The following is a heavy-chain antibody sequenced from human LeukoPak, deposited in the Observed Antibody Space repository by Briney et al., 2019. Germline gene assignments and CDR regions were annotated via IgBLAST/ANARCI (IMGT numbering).Heavy chain of an antibody. J-gene: IGHJ4*02. Sequence: PSETLSLTCAVYGGSFSGYYWSWIRQPPGKGLEWIGEINHSGSTNYNPSLKSRVTISVDTSKNQFSLKLSSVTAADTAVYYCARNVYYDSGTYHSGFDYWGLGTLVTVSS. CDR3: ARNVYYDSGTYHSGFDY. CDR2: INHSGST. V-gene: IGHV4-34*01. CDR1: GGSFSGYY. D-gene: IGHD3-10*01.